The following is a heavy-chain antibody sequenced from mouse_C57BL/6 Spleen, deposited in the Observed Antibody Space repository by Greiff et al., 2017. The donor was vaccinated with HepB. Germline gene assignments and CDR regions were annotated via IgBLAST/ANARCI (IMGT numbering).Heavy chain of an antibody. D-gene: IGHD1-1*01. CDR2: IDPSDSYT. V-gene: IGHV1-50*01. CDR1: GYTFTSYW. J-gene: IGHJ2*01. CDR3: ARGTTAVANYFDY. Sequence: QVQLQQPGAELVKPGASVKLSCKASGYTFTSYWMQWVKQRPGQGLEWIGEIDPSDSYTNYNEKFKGKATLTVDTSSSTAYMQLSSLTSEDSAVYYCARGTTAVANYFDYWGQGTTLTVSS.